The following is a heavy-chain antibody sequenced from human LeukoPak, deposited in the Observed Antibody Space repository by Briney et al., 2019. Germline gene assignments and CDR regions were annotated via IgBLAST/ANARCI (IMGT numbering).Heavy chain of an antibody. J-gene: IGHJ4*02. Sequence: GASVKVSCKASRYTFAGYSMHWVRQAPGQGLECMGWINPNSGGTNYAQKFQGRVTITGDTSISTAYMELSRLTSDDTAVYYCARGRGSYSLDYWGQGTLVTVSS. D-gene: IGHD1-26*01. V-gene: IGHV1-2*02. CDR1: RYTFAGYS. CDR3: ARGRGSYSLDY. CDR2: INPNSGGT.